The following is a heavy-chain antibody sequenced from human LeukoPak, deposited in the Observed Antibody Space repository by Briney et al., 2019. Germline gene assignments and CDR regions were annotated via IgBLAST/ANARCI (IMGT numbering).Heavy chain of an antibody. CDR1: GGSISSYY. V-gene: IGHV4-59*08. J-gene: IGHJ4*02. D-gene: IGHD1-26*01. Sequence: SETLSLTCTVSGGSISSYYWSWIRQPPGKGLEWIGYIYYSGSTNYNPSPKSRVTISVDTSKNQFSLKLSSVTAADTAVYYCARHDPTPPSGSYDYWGQGTLVTVSS. CDR2: IYYSGST. CDR3: ARHDPTPPSGSYDY.